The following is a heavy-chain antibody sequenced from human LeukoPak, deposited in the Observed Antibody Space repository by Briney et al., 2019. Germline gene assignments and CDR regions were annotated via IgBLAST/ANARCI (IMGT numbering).Heavy chain of an antibody. CDR2: ISSSSSTI. CDR1: GFTFSSYG. CDR3: ARDRVDTAMVDFDY. Sequence: PGGSLRLSCAASGFTFSSYGMTWVRQAPGKGLEWVSYISSSSSTIYYADSVKGRFTISRDNAKNSLYLQMNSLRAEDTAVYYCARDRVDTAMVDFDYRGQGTLVTVSS. J-gene: IGHJ4*02. D-gene: IGHD5-18*01. V-gene: IGHV3-48*04.